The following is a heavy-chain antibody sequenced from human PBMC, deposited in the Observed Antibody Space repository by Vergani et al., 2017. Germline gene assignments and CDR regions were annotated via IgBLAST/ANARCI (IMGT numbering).Heavy chain of an antibody. J-gene: IGHJ5*02. D-gene: IGHD3-22*01. CDR3: TREGLYFDCSGSGGRWFDP. V-gene: IGHV4-31*03. CDR1: GGSISSADYY. CDR2: IYYSGSS. Sequence: QVQLQESGPGLVKPSQTLSLTCTVSGGSISSADYYWSWIRQHPGKVLEWIEYIYYSGSSYYNPSLEGRVTISLDTSKNKFSLKLRSVTAADTAVYYCTREGLYFDCSGSGGRWFDPWGQGTLFTVSS.